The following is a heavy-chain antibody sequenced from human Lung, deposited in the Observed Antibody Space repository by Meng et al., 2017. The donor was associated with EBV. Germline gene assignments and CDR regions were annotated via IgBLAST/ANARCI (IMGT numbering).Heavy chain of an antibody. D-gene: IGHD5-24*01. CDR3: AGEGRWLQFHY. CDR1: GGSFSGYY. J-gene: IGHJ4*02. CDR2: INHSGST. V-gene: IGHV4-34*01. Sequence: VQVQQWGAGLLKPSETLSLTCAVYGGSFSGYYWSWIRQPPGKGLEWIGEINHSGSTNYNPSLKSRVTISVDTSKNQFSLKLSSVTAADTAVYYCAGEGRWLQFHYWGQGTLVTVSS.